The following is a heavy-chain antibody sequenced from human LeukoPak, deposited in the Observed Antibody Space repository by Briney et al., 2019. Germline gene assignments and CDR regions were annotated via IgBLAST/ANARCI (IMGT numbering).Heavy chain of an antibody. CDR3: AREYQLLGNVYNYFDP. CDR2: INPNSGAT. V-gene: IGHV1-2*02. J-gene: IGHJ5*02. Sequence: ASVKVSCKASGYTFTDYYMHWVRQAPGQGLEWMGWINPNSGATNYEQKFQGRVTMTRDTSISTAYMELSRLRSDDTAVYYCAREYQLLGNVYNYFDPWGQGTLVTVSS. CDR1: GYTFTDYY. D-gene: IGHD2-2*01.